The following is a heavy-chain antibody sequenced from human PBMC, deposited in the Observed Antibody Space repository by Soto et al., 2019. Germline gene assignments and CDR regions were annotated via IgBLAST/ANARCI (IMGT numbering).Heavy chain of an antibody. D-gene: IGHD3-3*01. J-gene: IGHJ6*03. Sequence: SETLSLTCAVYGGSFSGYYWSWIRQPPGKGLEWIGEINHSGSTNYNPSLKSRVTISVDTSRNQFSLKLSSVTAADTAVYYCAIFWSGDYYYMDVGGKGTTVTV. V-gene: IGHV4-34*01. CDR3: AIFWSGDYYYMDV. CDR1: GGSFSGYY. CDR2: INHSGST.